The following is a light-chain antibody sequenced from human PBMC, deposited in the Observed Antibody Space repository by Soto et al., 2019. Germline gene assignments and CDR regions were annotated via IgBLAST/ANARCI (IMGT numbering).Light chain of an antibody. CDR1: SSDIDTYNY. J-gene: IGLJ1*01. Sequence: QSVLTQPRSVSGSPGQSVTISCTGTSSDIDTYNYVSWYQQHPGKAPKFMIYDVTKRPSGVPDRFSGSKSGNTASLTISGLQAEDEADYYCCSYAGSYTFVFGIGTKLTVL. V-gene: IGLV2-11*01. CDR2: DVT. CDR3: CSYAGSYTFV.